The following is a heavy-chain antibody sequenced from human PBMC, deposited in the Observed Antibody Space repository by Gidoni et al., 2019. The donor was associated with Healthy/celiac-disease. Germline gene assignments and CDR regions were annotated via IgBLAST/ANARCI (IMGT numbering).Heavy chain of an antibody. CDR1: EFTCSGYS. V-gene: IGHV3-21*01. D-gene: IGHD3-22*01. Sequence: EMQLVESGGGLGTPGGSLRLSCAAPEFTCSGYSMNWFRQAPGKGLEWVSSISSRSSYIYYADSVKGRFTISRDNAKNSLYMQMNSLRAEDTAVYYCARLARYYYDSSGYYYDSWGQGTLVTVSS. J-gene: IGHJ4*02. CDR2: ISSRSSYI. CDR3: ARLARYYYDSSGYYYDS.